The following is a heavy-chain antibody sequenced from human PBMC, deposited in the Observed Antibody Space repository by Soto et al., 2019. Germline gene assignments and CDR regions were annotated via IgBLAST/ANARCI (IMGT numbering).Heavy chain of an antibody. CDR2: ISSSASRT. CDR1: GFTFSAYA. V-gene: IGHV3-23*01. Sequence: PGGSLRLSCAASGFTFSAYAMSWVRQAPGKGLEWVSAISSSASRTFYADSVKGRFTISRDNSKNTLFLQMSSLRAEDTAVYYCAKDPSLIIPVAYVGALHVWGQGTMVTVSS. D-gene: IGHD2-2*01. J-gene: IGHJ3*01. CDR3: AKDPSLIIPVAYVGALHV.